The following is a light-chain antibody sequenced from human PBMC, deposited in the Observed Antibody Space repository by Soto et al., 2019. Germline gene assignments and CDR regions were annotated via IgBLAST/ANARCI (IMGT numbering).Light chain of an antibody. V-gene: IGKV3-20*01. Sequence: EVVLTQSPGTLSLSPGERATLSCRGSQTIHNNYLAWYQQRPGQAPRLLIYGSSDRATGIPDRFSGSGSGTDFTLTIRRLEPEDLAVYYCHQYGSSPPYTFGQGTKLEI. CDR2: GSS. J-gene: IGKJ2*01. CDR3: HQYGSSPPYT. CDR1: QTIHNNY.